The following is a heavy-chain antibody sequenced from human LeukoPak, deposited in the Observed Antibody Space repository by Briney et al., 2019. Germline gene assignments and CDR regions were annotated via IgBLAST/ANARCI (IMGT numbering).Heavy chain of an antibody. CDR1: GFTFSDHY. D-gene: IGHD6-13*01. V-gene: IGHV3-11*01. Sequence: GGSLRLSCAASGFTFSDHYMSWIRQAPGKGLEWVSYISSSGSTIYYADSVKGRFTISRDNAKNSLYLQMNSLRAEDTAVYYCARDIRKWEAAAGIFPRRTAEYFQHWGQGTLVTVSS. CDR2: ISSSGSTI. J-gene: IGHJ1*01. CDR3: ARDIRKWEAAAGIFPRRTAEYFQH.